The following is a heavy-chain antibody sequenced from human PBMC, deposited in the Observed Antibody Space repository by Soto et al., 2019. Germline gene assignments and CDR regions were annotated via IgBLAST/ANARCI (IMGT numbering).Heavy chain of an antibody. CDR2: ISDGGRFT. V-gene: IGHV3-23*01. J-gene: IGHJ4*02. D-gene: IGHD1-26*01. CDR3: AKSGPTNFFDH. Sequence: EVQLLESGGGLVQPGGSLRLSCAASGFTFSTYAMSWVRQPPGKGLEWVSGISDGGRFTYYSDSVKGRLTISRDDSKKTLYLQMNSLRADDSAVYFCAKSGPTNFFDHWGPGTLVTVSS. CDR1: GFTFSTYA.